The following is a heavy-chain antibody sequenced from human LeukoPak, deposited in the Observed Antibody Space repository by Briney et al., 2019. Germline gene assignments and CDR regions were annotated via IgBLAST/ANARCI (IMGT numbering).Heavy chain of an antibody. Sequence: PSETLSLTCTVSGGSISSGDYYWSWIRQPPGKGLEWIGYIYYGGSTYYNPSLKSRVTISVDTSKNQFSLKLSSVTAADTAVYYCAREPYDILTGYPSRWFDPWGQGTLVTVSS. CDR1: GGSISSGDYY. V-gene: IGHV4-30-4*01. CDR2: IYYGGST. CDR3: AREPYDILTGYPSRWFDP. J-gene: IGHJ5*02. D-gene: IGHD3-9*01.